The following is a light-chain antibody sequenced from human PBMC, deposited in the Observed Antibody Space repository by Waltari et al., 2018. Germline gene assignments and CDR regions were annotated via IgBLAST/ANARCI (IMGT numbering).Light chain of an antibody. CDR3: SSYTSSSTGVV. CDR2: DVS. CDR1: SRDVGAYNY. V-gene: IGLV2-14*01. J-gene: IGLJ2*01. Sequence: QSALTQPASVSGSPGQSITISCTGTSRDVGAYNYLSWYQQHPGKAPKLMIYDVSNRPSGVSNRFSGSKSGNTASLTISGLQAEDEADYYCSSYTSSSTGVVFGGGTKLTVL.